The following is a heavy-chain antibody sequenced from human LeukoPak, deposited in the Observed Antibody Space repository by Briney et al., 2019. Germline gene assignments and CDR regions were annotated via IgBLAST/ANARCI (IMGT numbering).Heavy chain of an antibody. Sequence: PSETLSLTCTVSGYSISSGYYWGWIRQPPGKGLEWIGNIYHTGSTDYNPSLQRRVTISVDTSKNQFSLKQTSVTAADTAVYYCARYGVGPKPFDYWGQGALVTVSS. CDR2: IYHTGST. J-gene: IGHJ4*02. CDR1: GYSISSGYY. D-gene: IGHD1-26*01. V-gene: IGHV4-38-2*02. CDR3: ARYGVGPKPFDY.